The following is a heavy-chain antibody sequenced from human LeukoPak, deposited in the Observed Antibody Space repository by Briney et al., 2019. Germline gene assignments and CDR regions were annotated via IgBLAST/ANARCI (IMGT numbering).Heavy chain of an antibody. J-gene: IGHJ4*02. D-gene: IGHD3-10*02. V-gene: IGHV3-48*03. CDR1: GFTFNSYE. Sequence: WGSLRLSCAVSGFTFNSYEMSWVRQAPGKGLEWVSCISSSGSTIYYADSVKGRFTISRDNAENSLYLQMNSLRAEDTAVYFCARDLAYVEDYWGQGTLVTVSS. CDR3: ARDLAYVEDY. CDR2: ISSSGSTI.